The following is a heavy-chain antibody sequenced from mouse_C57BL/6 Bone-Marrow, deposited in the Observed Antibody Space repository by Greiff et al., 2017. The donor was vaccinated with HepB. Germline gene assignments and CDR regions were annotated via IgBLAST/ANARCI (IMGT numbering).Heavy chain of an antibody. CDR1: GFTFSDFY. CDR2: SRNKANDYTT. D-gene: IGHD1-1*01. CDR3: ARDASYYRGFAY. J-gene: IGHJ3*01. V-gene: IGHV7-1*01. Sequence: EVKLMESGGGLVQSGRSLRLSCATSGFTFSDFYMEWVRQAPGKGLEWIAASRNKANDYTTEYSASVKGRFIVSRDTSQSILYLQMNALRAEAASIYYCARDASYYRGFAYWGQGTLVTVSA.